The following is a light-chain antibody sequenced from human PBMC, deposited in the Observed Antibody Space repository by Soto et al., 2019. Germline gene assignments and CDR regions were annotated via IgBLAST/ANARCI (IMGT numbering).Light chain of an antibody. CDR3: QQYNNCPS. CDR2: GAS. CDR1: QRVSSN. Sequence: EIVITQSPATLSVSLGERATLSCRASQRVSSNLAWYQQKPGQAPMLLIYGASTRATGIPTRFRGSGSETEFTLPISSLQSEDFAVYYCQQYNNCPSFGGGTNVEIK. J-gene: IGKJ4*01. V-gene: IGKV3-15*01.